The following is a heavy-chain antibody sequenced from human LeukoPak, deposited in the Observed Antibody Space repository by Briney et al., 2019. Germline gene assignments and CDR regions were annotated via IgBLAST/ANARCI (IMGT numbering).Heavy chain of an antibody. D-gene: IGHD5-24*01. Sequence: GRSLRLSCAASGFTFSSYGMHWVRQAPGKGLEWVAVISYDGSNKYYADSMKGRFTISRDNSKNTLYLQMNSLRAEDTAVYYCAKERDGYNLEYYFDYWGQGTLVTVSS. V-gene: IGHV3-30*18. CDR1: GFTFSSYG. CDR2: ISYDGSNK. CDR3: AKERDGYNLEYYFDY. J-gene: IGHJ4*02.